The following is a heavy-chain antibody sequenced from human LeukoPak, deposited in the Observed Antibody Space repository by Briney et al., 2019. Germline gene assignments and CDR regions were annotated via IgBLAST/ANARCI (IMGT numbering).Heavy chain of an antibody. J-gene: IGHJ4*02. V-gene: IGHV3-48*03. Sequence: PGGSLRLSCAASGFTFSSYEMNWVRQAPGKGLEWVSYIGTSGSTTHYADSVKGRFTISRDNAKNTLYLQMNSLRAEDTAVYYCARDKGLRVVDYWGQGTLVTVSS. CDR2: IGTSGSTT. CDR3: ARDKGLRVVDY. CDR1: GFTFSSYE.